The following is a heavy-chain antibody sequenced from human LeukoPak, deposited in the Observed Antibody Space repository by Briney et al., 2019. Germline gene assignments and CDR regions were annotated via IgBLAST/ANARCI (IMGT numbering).Heavy chain of an antibody. CDR3: ARADCSGGNCYRYFDY. J-gene: IGHJ4*02. V-gene: IGHV1-18*01. CDR2: ISAYNGDT. CDR1: GYTFTSYG. Sequence: ASVKVSWKASGYTFTSYGISWVRQAPGQGLEWMGWISAYNGDTNYAQNLQGRVTMTTDTSTSTAYMELRSLRSDDTAVYYCARADCSGGNCYRYFDYWGQGTLVTVSS. D-gene: IGHD2-15*01.